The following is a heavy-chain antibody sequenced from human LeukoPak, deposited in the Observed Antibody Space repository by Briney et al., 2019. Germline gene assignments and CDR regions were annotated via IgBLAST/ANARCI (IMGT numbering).Heavy chain of an antibody. D-gene: IGHD3-10*01. Sequence: SETLSLTCTVSGGSISSYYWGWIRQPPGKGLEWIGYIYYSGSTNYNPSLKSRVTISVDTSKNQFSLKLSSVTAADTAVYYCARGGITMVRGALGHYHGMDVWGQGTTVTVSS. CDR3: ARGGITMVRGALGHYHGMDV. CDR2: IYYSGST. V-gene: IGHV4-59*08. CDR1: GGSISSYY. J-gene: IGHJ6*02.